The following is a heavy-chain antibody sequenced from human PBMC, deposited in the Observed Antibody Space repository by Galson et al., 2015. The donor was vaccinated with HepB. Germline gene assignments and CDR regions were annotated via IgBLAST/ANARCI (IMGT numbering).Heavy chain of an antibody. CDR2: ISYDGSKK. Sequence: SLRLSCAASGFTFSSYAMHWVRQAPGKGLGWVAIISYDGSKKDCADSVKGRFTISRDNSKNTLYLQMNSLRTEDTAVYYCARDKGTIFGVVNYYFDYWAQGTLVTVSS. CDR1: GFTFSSYA. CDR3: ARDKGTIFGVVNYYFDY. V-gene: IGHV3-30-3*01. D-gene: IGHD3-3*01. J-gene: IGHJ4*02.